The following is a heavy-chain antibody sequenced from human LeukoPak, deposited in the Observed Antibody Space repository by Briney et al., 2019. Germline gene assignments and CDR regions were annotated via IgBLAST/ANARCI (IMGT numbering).Heavy chain of an antibody. CDR2: ISYDGSNK. V-gene: IGHV3-30*18. CDR3: AKDYYGS. J-gene: IGHJ4*02. D-gene: IGHD3-10*01. CDR1: GFIFSNYG. Sequence: GGSLRLSCVGSGFIFSNYGMHWVRQAPGKGLEWVAVISYDGSNKFYADSVKGRFTISRDNSKNTLYLQMNSLRVEDTALYYCAKDYYGSGGQGTQVTVSS.